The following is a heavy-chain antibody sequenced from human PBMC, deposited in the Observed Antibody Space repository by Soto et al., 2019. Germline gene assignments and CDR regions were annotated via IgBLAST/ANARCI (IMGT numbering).Heavy chain of an antibody. CDR3: AKTNMITFGGVIANFDY. V-gene: IGHV3-23*01. J-gene: IGHJ4*02. CDR2: ISGSGGST. Sequence: GGSLRLSCAASGFSFSSYAMYWVRQAPGKGLEWVSAISGSGGSTYYADYVKGRFTISRDNSKNTLYLQMNSLRAEDTAVYYCAKTNMITFGGVIANFDYWGQGTLVTVSS. CDR1: GFSFSSYA. D-gene: IGHD3-16*02.